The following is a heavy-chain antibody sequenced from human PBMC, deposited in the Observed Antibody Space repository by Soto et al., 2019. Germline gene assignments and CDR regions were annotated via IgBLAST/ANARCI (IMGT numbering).Heavy chain of an antibody. CDR3: ARGTLITMVRPHGDWFDP. CDR2: IYYSGST. D-gene: IGHD3-10*01. CDR1: GGSISSGDYY. V-gene: IGHV4-30-4*01. J-gene: IGHJ5*02. Sequence: TSGTLSLTCTVSGGSISSGDYYWSWIRQPPGKGLEWIGYIYYSGSTYYNPSLKSRVTISVDTSKNQFSLKLSSVTAADTAVYYCARGTLITMVRPHGDWFDPWGQGTLVTVSS.